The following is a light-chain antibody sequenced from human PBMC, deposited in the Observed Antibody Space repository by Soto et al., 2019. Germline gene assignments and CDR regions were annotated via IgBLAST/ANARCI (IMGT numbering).Light chain of an antibody. CDR3: QHYSNWLGT. Sequence: EIVMTQSPATLSVSRGERATLSCRANQAISSNLAWYQQKPGQAPRLLIYGASTRATGIPDRFSGSGSGTEFTLTISSLQSEDFAVYYCQHYSNWLGTFGGGTKVDI. V-gene: IGKV3-15*01. CDR1: QAISSN. J-gene: IGKJ4*01. CDR2: GAS.